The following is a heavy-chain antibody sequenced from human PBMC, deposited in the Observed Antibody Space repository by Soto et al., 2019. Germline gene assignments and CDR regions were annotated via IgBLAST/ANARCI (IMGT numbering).Heavy chain of an antibody. CDR1: VFSFSSYW. Sequence: DVQLVESGGGLVQPGGSLRLSCEASVFSFSSYWIHWVRQAPGKGLVWVSRIKTDGSSADYADSVKGRFTISRDNAKNTLYLQMNNLRGEDTAVYFCAKREGNTYGLFHWGQGTLVAVSS. V-gene: IGHV3-74*01. CDR2: IKTDGSSA. CDR3: AKREGNTYGLFH. D-gene: IGHD5-18*01. J-gene: IGHJ4*02.